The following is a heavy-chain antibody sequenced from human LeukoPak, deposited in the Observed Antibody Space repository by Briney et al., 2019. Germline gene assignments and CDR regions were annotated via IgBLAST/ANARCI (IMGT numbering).Heavy chain of an antibody. V-gene: IGHV4-61*05. Sequence: SETLSLTCTVSGGSISSSSYYWGWIRQPPGKGLEWIGYIYYSGSTNYNPSLKSRVTISVDTSKNQFSLKLSSVTAADTAVYYCARLGAAADYFDYWGQGTLVTVSS. CDR1: GGSISSSSYY. CDR2: IYYSGST. CDR3: ARLGAAADYFDY. J-gene: IGHJ4*02. D-gene: IGHD6-13*01.